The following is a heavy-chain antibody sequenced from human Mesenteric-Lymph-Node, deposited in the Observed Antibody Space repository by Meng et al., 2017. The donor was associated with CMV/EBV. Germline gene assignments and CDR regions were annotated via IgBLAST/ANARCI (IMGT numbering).Heavy chain of an antibody. Sequence: SGDSISSITYYWVWIRQPPGKGLEWIGSVYYSGSTYYNPSLKSRVTISVDTSKNQFSLKLSSVTAADTAVYYCARHLWELLQLGFDPWGQGTLVTVSS. V-gene: IGHV4-39*01. CDR1: GDSISSITYY. J-gene: IGHJ5*02. CDR2: VYYSGST. CDR3: ARHLWELLQLGFDP. D-gene: IGHD1-26*01.